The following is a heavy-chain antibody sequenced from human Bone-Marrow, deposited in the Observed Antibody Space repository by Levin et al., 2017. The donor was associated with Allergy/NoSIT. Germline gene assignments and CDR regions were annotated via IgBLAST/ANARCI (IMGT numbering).Heavy chain of an antibody. CDR3: ARELEGGYSDGQGD. J-gene: IGHJ4*02. V-gene: IGHV3-30-3*01. CDR2: ISYDGSNK. CDR1: GFTFSSYA. D-gene: IGHD5-18*01. Sequence: GESLKISCAASGFTFSSYAMHWVRQAPGKGLEWVAVISYDGSNKYYADSVKGRFTISRDNSKNTLYLQMNSLRAEDTAVYYCARELEGGYSDGQGDWGQGTLVTVSS.